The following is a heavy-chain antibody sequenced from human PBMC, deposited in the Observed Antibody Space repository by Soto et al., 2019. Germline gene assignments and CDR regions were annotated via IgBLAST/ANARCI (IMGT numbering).Heavy chain of an antibody. CDR2: MSGKSGGG. Sequence: GGSLRLSGAAAGCTFDHDAMHWVRQARGKGLGSGSCMSGKSGGGVYAERVKDRFTISRGKANNSLYLQMNSLSAADPASSHCANGGATYSDVGGWDYWGQGTPVTVSS. V-gene: IGHV3-9*01. J-gene: IGHJ4*02. D-gene: IGHD1-26*01. CDR3: ANGGATYSDVGGWDY. CDR1: GCTFDHDA.